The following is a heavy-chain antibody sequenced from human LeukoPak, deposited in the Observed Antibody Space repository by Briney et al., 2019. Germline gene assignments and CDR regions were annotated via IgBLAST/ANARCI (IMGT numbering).Heavy chain of an antibody. J-gene: IGHJ4*02. CDR2: ISSSGSTI. D-gene: IGHD2-8*01. CDR1: GFTFSDYY. V-gene: IGHV3-11*04. CDR3: ASGRGRGIVLMVYGMKES. Sequence: GGSLRLSCAASGFTFSDYYMSWIRQAPGKGLEWVSYISSSGSTIYYADSVKGRFTISRDNAKNSLYLQMNSLRAEDTAVYYCASGRGRGIVLMVYGMKESWGQGTLVTVSS.